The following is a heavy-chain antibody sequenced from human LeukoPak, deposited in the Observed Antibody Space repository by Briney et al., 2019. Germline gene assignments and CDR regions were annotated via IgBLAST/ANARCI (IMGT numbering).Heavy chain of an antibody. V-gene: IGHV1-18*01. CDR1: GYTFTSYG. Sequence: ASVKVSCKASGYTFTSYGVSWVRQAPGQGLEWMGWISAYNGNTNYAQKFQGRVTITADKSTSTAYMELSSLRSEDTAVYYCAREPYGDYLNNWFDPWGQGTLVTASS. J-gene: IGHJ5*02. CDR2: ISAYNGNT. D-gene: IGHD4-17*01. CDR3: AREPYGDYLNNWFDP.